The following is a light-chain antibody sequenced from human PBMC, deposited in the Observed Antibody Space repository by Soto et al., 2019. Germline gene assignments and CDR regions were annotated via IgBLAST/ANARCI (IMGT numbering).Light chain of an antibody. CDR2: EVK. Sequence: QSVLTQPASVSGSPGQSITISCTGTSSDIGGYNFVSWNQHHPGKAPKLIIYEVKNRPSGVSNRFSGSKSGNTASLSISDLQADDEADYYCSSYTSVSIVVIFGGGTKLTVL. CDR3: SSYTSVSIVVI. V-gene: IGLV2-14*01. CDR1: SSDIGGYNF. J-gene: IGLJ2*01.